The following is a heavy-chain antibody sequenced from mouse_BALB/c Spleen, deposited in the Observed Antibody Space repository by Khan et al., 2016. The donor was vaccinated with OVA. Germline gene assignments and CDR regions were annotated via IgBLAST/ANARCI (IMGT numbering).Heavy chain of an antibody. V-gene: IGHV2-6-1*01. CDR2: IWNDGTT. D-gene: IGHD2-10*01. Sequence: VQLQESGPVLAAPSQSLSITCTISGFSLTNYGVHWVRQPPGKGLEWLVVIWNDGTTTYNSALKSRLTITKDNSQSQVLLKMNSLQTDDTAIYFCARQPYYHYNIMDYWGQGTSGTVSS. CDR3: ARQPYYHYNIMDY. CDR1: GFSLTNYG. J-gene: IGHJ4*01.